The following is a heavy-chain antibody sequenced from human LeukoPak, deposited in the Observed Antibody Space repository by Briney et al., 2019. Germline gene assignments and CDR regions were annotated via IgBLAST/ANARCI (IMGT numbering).Heavy chain of an antibody. Sequence: PSETLSLTCAVSGYSISSGYYWGWIRKPPGKGLEWIGSIYHSGSTYYNPSLKSRVTISVDTSKNQFSLKLSSVTAADTAVYYCARQATAFDYWGQGTLVTVSS. CDR3: ARQATAFDY. CDR1: GYSISSGYY. V-gene: IGHV4-38-2*01. CDR2: IYHSGST. J-gene: IGHJ4*02.